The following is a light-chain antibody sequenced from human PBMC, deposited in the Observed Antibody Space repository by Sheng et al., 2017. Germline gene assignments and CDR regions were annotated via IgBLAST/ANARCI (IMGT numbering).Light chain of an antibody. CDR3: QSADSSGTYV. Sequence: SYELTQPPSVSVAPGQTARITCWGNNIGSKSVHWYQQKPGQAPVLVIYKDSERPSGIPERFSGSSSGTTVTLTISGVQAEDEADYYCQSADSSGTYVFGTGTKVTVL. V-gene: IGLV3-25*03. CDR1: NIGSKS. CDR2: KDS. J-gene: IGLJ1*01.